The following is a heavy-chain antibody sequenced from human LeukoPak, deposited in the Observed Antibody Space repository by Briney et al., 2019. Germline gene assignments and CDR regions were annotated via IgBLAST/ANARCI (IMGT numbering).Heavy chain of an antibody. Sequence: PSQTLSLTCAVSGGSISSGGYSWSWIRQPPGKGLEWIGNIYYSGSTYYNPSLKSRVTISVDTSKNQFSLKLSSVTAADTAVYYCARGTTVTTFSDVSVSDAFDIWGHGTMVTVSS. CDR3: ARGTTVTTFSDVSVSDAFDI. V-gene: IGHV4-30-4*07. CDR1: GGSISSGGYS. D-gene: IGHD4-17*01. J-gene: IGHJ3*02. CDR2: IYYSGST.